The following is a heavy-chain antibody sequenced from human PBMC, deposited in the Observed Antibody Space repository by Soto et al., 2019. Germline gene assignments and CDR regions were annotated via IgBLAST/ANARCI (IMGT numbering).Heavy chain of an antibody. Sequence: SETLSLTCNMSGDSYSISTYSWSWIRQPPGKALQWIGFIYQSGVTSYNPSLASRVSISLDRSNNQCSLKLKSATAADTAVYFCAGMPYTSGLRFDPWGPGTLVTVSS. V-gene: IGHV4-30-2*01. D-gene: IGHD6-19*01. J-gene: IGHJ5*02. CDR1: GDSYSISTYS. CDR2: IYQSGVT. CDR3: AGMPYTSGLRFDP.